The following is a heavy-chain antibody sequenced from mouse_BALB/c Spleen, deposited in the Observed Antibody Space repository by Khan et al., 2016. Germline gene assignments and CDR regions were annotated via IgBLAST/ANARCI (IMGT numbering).Heavy chain of an antibody. CDR3: TRRTFEY. J-gene: IGHJ2*01. V-gene: IGHV6-6*01. CDR2: ICTKTNNHAT. Sequence: EVKLEVSGGGLVQPGGSMKLSCAASGFTFSDAWMDWVRQSPEKGLEWVAEICTKTNNHATYYAESVKGRFTISRDDSTSRVYLQMKSIRAEETGSEDYTRRTFEYWGQGNNLT. CDR1: GFTFSDAW.